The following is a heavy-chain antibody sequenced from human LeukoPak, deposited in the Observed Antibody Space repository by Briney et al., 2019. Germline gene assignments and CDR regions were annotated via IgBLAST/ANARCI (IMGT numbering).Heavy chain of an antibody. CDR3: ARRAMIVVVQKGFDY. D-gene: IGHD3-22*01. CDR2: IHTRGTT. CDR1: GGSISSGSYY. V-gene: IGHV4-61*02. Sequence: TSETLSLTCTVSGGSISSGSYYWRWIRQPAGKGLEWIGRIHTRGTTNYNPSLKSRVTISVDTSKNQFSLKLSSVTAADTAVYYCARRAMIVVVQKGFDYWGQGTLVTVSS. J-gene: IGHJ4*02.